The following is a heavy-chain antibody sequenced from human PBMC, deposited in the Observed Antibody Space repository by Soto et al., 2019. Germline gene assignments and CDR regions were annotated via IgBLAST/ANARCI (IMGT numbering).Heavy chain of an antibody. CDR3: ARDNDRPQLGGNYYYILDV. J-gene: IGHJ6*02. V-gene: IGHV1-69*12. CDR1: GGTFRTAA. Sequence: QVQLEQSGAEVKKPGSSVKVSCKASGGTFRTAAISWVRQAPGQGLEWMGGIMPVFRTPDYAQKFQGRVTITADESTNTAYMEFSGLRSDDTAVYYCARDNDRPQLGGNYYYILDVWGQGTTIPVSS. D-gene: IGHD2-8*01. CDR2: IMPVFRTP.